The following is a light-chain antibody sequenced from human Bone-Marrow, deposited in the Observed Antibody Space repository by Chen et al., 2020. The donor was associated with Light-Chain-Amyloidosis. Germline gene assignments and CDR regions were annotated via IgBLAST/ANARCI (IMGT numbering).Light chain of an antibody. CDR2: KDS. Sequence: QPFLTQPPSASAPPGQMITISCYGVSSNVGNNYVSWYRHLPGTAPELLIFKDSRRPLGVPDRFSASKSGNSASLFISGLRSEDEADYTCAAWDENLSTWEFGGGTRLTVL. CDR1: SSNVGNNY. CDR3: AAWDENLSTWE. J-gene: IGLJ3*02. V-gene: IGLV1-47*01.